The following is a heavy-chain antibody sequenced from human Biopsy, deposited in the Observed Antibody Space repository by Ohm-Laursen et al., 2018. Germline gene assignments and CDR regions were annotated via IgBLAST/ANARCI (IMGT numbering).Heavy chain of an antibody. J-gene: IGHJ6*02. CDR2: IIAPAGTT. Sequence: ASVKVSCKAFGGTLSKYAMSWVRQAPGQGLEWLGVIIAPAGTTNNAQRFQGRLSITADESATSVYMELSSLTSEDTAVYYCARTGTYYHDSSLYYFYGLDLWGQGTLATVSS. CDR3: ARTGTYYHDSSLYYFYGLDL. D-gene: IGHD3-22*01. V-gene: IGHV1-69*13. CDR1: GGTLSKYA.